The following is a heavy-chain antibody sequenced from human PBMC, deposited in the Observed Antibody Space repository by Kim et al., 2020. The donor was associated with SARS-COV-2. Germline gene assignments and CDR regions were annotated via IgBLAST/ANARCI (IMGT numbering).Heavy chain of an antibody. CDR3: AKGSGSPIKF. CDR1: GYTFTSDD. Sequence: ASEKVSCKASGYTFTSDDINWVRQATGQGLEWMAWMNPNSGETRYEQKFQGRLTMTRDTSITTAYMELNSLTYEDTGVYYCAKGSGSPIKFWGQGTLVTVSS. D-gene: IGHD3-10*01. J-gene: IGHJ4*02. CDR2: MNPNSGET. V-gene: IGHV1-8*01.